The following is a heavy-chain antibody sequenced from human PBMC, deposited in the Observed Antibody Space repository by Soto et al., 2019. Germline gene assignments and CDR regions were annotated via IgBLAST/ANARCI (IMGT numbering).Heavy chain of an antibody. Sequence: EVQLVESGGGLVQPGGSLRPSCAASGFTFSSYSMSWVRQTPGKGLEWVSHISGGSSLIYYADSVKGRFTISRDNAENSLYLQMNSLRAEDTAVYYCATRSRGYSGYVKYWGQGTVVTVSS. J-gene: IGHJ4*02. V-gene: IGHV3-48*01. CDR2: ISGGSSLI. CDR3: ATRSRGYSGYVKY. CDR1: GFTFSSYS. D-gene: IGHD5-12*01.